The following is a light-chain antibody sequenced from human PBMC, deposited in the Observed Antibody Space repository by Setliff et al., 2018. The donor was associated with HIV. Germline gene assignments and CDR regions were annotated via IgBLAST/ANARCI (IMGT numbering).Light chain of an antibody. J-gene: IGLJ2*01. CDR3: CSYAGSDACI. CDR2: DVT. CDR1: SSDVGGYMS. V-gene: IGLV2-23*02. Sequence: SVLTQPASVSGSPGQSITISCTGSSSDVGGYMSVSSYQQHPGEVPKLMIYDVTKRPSGVSNRFSGSKSGSTASLTISGLQTEDEADYYCCSYAGSDACIFGGGTKVTVL.